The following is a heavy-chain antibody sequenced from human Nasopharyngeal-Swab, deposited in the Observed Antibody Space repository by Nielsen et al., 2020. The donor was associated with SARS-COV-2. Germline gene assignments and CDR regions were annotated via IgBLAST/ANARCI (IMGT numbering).Heavy chain of an antibody. V-gene: IGHV3-23*01. CDR3: AKAGDYGSGSHYYYYYGMDV. J-gene: IGHJ6*02. Sequence: GESLKISCAASGFTFSSSAMSWVRQAPGKGLEWVSGISASGDNTYYADSVKGRFTISRDNSKNTLYLQMNSLRAEDTAVYYCAKAGDYGSGSHYYYYYGMDVWGQGTTVTVSS. D-gene: IGHD3-10*01. CDR2: ISASGDNT. CDR1: GFTFSSSA.